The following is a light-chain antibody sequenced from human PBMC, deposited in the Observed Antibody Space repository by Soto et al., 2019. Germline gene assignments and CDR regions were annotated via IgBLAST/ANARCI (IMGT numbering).Light chain of an antibody. CDR2: GAS. J-gene: IGKJ4*01. Sequence: EIVLTQSPGTLSLSPGERATLSCRASQSVTSSYLAWYQQKPGQAPRLLIYGASSRSTGIPDRFIGSGSGTDFTLTISRLEPEDFAVYYCQQYGTSLTCGGGTKVEIK. V-gene: IGKV3-20*01. CDR3: QQYGTSLT. CDR1: QSVTSSY.